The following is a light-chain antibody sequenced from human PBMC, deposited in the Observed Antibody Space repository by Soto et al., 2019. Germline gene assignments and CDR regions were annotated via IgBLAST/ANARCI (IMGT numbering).Light chain of an antibody. CDR1: QSVSSSY. J-gene: IGKJ1*01. Sequence: EIVLTQSPGTLSLSPGERATLSCRASQSVSSSYLAWYQQKPGQAHRLLIYAASIRATGIPDRFSGSGSGKDFTLTISRLEPEDFAVYYCQQYGSSPLLTFGQGTKVAIK. CDR2: AAS. CDR3: QQYGSSPLLT. V-gene: IGKV3-20*01.